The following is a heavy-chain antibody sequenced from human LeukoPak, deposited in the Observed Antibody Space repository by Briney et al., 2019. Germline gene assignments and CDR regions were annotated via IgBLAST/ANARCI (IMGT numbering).Heavy chain of an antibody. CDR2: INHSGST. J-gene: IGHJ4*02. CDR1: GGSFSGYY. CDR3: ARGPGSGWKVGFDY. V-gene: IGHV4-34*01. Sequence: SETLSLTCAVYGGSFSGYYWSRIRQPPGKGLEWIGEINHSGSTNYNPSLKSRVTISVDTSKNQFSLKLSSVTAADTAVYYCARGPGSGWKVGFDYWGQGTLVTVSS. D-gene: IGHD6-19*01.